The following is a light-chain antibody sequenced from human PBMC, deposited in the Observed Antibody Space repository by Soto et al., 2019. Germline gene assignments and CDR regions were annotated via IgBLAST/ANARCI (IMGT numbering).Light chain of an antibody. Sequence: QSVLTQPPSASASLGASVKLTCTLSSGHSSYAIAWHQQQPEKGPRYLMKLTSDGSHSKGDGIPDRFSGSSSGAERYLTISGLQSEDEADYYCQTWGTGIWVFGGGTQLTVL. CDR1: SGHSSYA. CDR2: LTSDGSH. V-gene: IGLV4-69*01. J-gene: IGLJ3*02. CDR3: QTWGTGIWV.